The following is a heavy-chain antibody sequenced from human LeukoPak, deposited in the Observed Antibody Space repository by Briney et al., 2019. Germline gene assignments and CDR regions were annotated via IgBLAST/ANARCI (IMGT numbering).Heavy chain of an antibody. D-gene: IGHD5-18*01. V-gene: IGHV4-39*01. CDR2: IYYSGNT. CDR3: ARQTLGYSYGYDY. J-gene: IGHJ4*02. CDR1: GGSISSSSYY. Sequence: SETLSLTCTVSGGSISSSSYYWGWIRQPPGKGLEWIGSIYYSGNTYYNPSLKSQVTISVDTSKNQFSLKLSSVTAADTAVYYCARQTLGYSYGYDYWGQGTLVTVSS.